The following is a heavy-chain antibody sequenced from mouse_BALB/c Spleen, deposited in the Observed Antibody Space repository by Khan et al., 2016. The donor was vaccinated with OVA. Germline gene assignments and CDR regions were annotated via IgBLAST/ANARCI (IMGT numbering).Heavy chain of an antibody. Sequence: VQLKQSGPDLVKPGASLRISCKASGYTFTDYNMDWVKQSHGKSLEWIGYIFPNNGGTGYNKNFKTKATLTVDKSSSPAYMEVRSLTSEDSAVYYCVRSGYGSFGCGGQGTLVTVSA. V-gene: IGHV1S29*02. CDR2: IFPNNGGT. CDR3: VRSGYGSFGC. CDR1: GYTFTDYN. D-gene: IGHD1-2*01. J-gene: IGHJ3*01.